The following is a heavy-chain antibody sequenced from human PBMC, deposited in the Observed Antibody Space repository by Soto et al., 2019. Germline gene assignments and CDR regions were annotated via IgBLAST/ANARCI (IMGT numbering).Heavy chain of an antibody. D-gene: IGHD3-22*01. CDR1: GLPLSSYA. Sequence: GGSLRLSCAASGLPLSSYAMSWVRQAPGKGLEWVSAISGSGGSTYYADSVKGRFTISRDNSKNTLYLQMNSLRAEDTAVYYCAKDRNSDSSGYYYLNDAFDIWGQGTMVTVSS. CDR2: ISGSGGST. CDR3: AKDRNSDSSGYYYLNDAFDI. V-gene: IGHV3-23*01. J-gene: IGHJ3*02.